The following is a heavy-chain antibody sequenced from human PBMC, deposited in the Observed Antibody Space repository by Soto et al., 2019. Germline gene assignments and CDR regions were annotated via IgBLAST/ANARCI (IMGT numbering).Heavy chain of an antibody. CDR1: GGSISSYY. V-gene: IGHV4-59*01. Sequence: TSETLSLTCTVSGGSISSYYWSWIRQPPGKGLEWIGYIYYSGSTNYNPSLKSRVTISVDTSKNQFSLKLSSVTAADTAVYYCARDRRLLLWFGELANYYYYGMDVWGQGTTVTVSS. J-gene: IGHJ6*02. CDR3: ARDRRLLLWFGELANYYYYGMDV. CDR2: IYYSGST. D-gene: IGHD3-10*01.